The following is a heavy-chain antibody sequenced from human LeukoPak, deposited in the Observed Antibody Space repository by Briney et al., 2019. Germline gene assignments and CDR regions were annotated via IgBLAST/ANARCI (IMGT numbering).Heavy chain of an antibody. CDR2: ISSSSSYI. D-gene: IGHD3-10*01. J-gene: IGHJ4*02. CDR1: GFTFSSYS. Sequence: PGGSLRLSCAASGFTFSSYSMNWVRQAPGKGLEWVSSISSSSSYIYYADSVKGRFTISRDNSKNTLYLQMNSLRAEDTAVYYCARWFGVHFDYWGQGTLVTVSS. V-gene: IGHV3-21*04. CDR3: ARWFGVHFDY.